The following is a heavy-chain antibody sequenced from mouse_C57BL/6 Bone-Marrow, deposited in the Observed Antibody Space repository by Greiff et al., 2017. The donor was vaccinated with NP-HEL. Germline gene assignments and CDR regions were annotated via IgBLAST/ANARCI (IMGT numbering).Heavy chain of an antibody. CDR1: GFTFNTYA. Sequence: EVKLQESGGGLVQPKGSLKLSCAASGFTFNTYAMHWVRQAPGKGLEWVARIRSKSSNYATYYADSVKDRFTISRDDSQSMLYLQMNNLKTEDTAMYYCVSEGWGNYDYYFDYWGQGTTLTVSS. CDR3: VSEGWGNYDYYFDY. V-gene: IGHV10-3*01. D-gene: IGHD2-1*01. J-gene: IGHJ2*01. CDR2: IRSKSSNYAT.